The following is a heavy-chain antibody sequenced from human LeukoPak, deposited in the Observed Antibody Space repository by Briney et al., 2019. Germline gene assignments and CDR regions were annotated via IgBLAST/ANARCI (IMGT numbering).Heavy chain of an antibody. Sequence: GGSLPHPCAASGFTFSNYAMSWVRQAPGKGLEWVSAISGSGDRTDFANSVRGRFTISRDNSKNTVHLQMSTLRVEDMAIYYCAKEVQSWGGLDSWGQGTLVTVSS. J-gene: IGHJ4*02. CDR1: GFTFSNYA. CDR3: AKEVQSWGGLDS. D-gene: IGHD7-27*01. CDR2: ISGSGDRT. V-gene: IGHV3-23*01.